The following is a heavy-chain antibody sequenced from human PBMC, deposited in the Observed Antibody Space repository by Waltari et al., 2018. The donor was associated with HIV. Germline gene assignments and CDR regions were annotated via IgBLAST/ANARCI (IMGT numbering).Heavy chain of an antibody. V-gene: IGHV3-66*01. CDR2: IYRDGAI. J-gene: IGHJ4*02. D-gene: IGHD3-3*01. CDR1: AFAARANT. Sequence: DGKLVGSGGGLFPRGGSLRLSCAASAFAARANTMTWFSQAPGKGLEWVSVIYRDGAIYYTDKVKGRFTVSRDTSKNVVYLQMNSLRVEDTAVYFCARDRGGNFWSAHKPAFLDYWGQGTLVSVSS. CDR3: ARDRGGNFWSAHKPAFLDY.